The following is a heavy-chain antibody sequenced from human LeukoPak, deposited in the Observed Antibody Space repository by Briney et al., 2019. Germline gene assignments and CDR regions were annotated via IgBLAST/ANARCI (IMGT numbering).Heavy chain of an antibody. D-gene: IGHD3-10*01. V-gene: IGHV1-24*01. CDR3: ATMLRGIVVPRFDD. CDR2: FDPEDGEI. Sequence: GASVKVSCKASGYTFTDYFLHWVRQAPGKGLEWMGGFDPEDGEIIYAQNFQDRVTMTEDTSADTAYMELSSLRSDDTAVYYCATMLRGIVVPRFDDWGQGTLLTVSS. J-gene: IGHJ4*02. CDR1: GYTFTDYF.